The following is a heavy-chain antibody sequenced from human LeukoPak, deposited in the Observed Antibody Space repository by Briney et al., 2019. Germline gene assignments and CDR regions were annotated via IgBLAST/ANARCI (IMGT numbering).Heavy chain of an antibody. D-gene: IGHD3-3*01. J-gene: IGHJ5*02. CDR3: ARVATYEGWFDP. V-gene: IGHV4-59*01. Sequence: SETLSLTCTVSGGSISSYYWSWIRQPPGKGLEWIGYIYYSGSTNYNPSLKSRVTISVDTSKNQFSPKLSSVTAADTAVYYCARVATYEGWFDPWGQGTLVTVSS. CDR1: GGSISSYY. CDR2: IYYSGST.